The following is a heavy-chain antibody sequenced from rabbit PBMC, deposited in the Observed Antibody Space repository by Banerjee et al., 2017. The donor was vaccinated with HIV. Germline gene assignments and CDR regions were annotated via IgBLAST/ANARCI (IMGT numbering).Heavy chain of an antibody. D-gene: IGHD4-1*01. Sequence: QEQLEESGGGLVTPGRTLTLSCTASGFTLSSHWICWVRQAPGKGLEWIGCIDTSSGSTWYASWAKGRFTISKTSSTTVTLQMTSLTAADTATYFCARDLAGVIGWNFGLWGPGTLVTVS. J-gene: IGHJ6*01. CDR2: IDTSSGST. CDR3: ARDLAGVIGWNFGL. CDR1: GFTLSSHW. V-gene: IGHV1S45*01.